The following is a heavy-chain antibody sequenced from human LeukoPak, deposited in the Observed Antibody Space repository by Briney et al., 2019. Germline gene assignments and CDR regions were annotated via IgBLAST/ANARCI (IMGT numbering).Heavy chain of an antibody. Sequence: GGSLRLSCAASGFTFSSYGINWFRGAPGKGLEWFQAISGSGGATHYADSVKGRFTISRDNSNNALYLQLNSLGVEDTAVYFCAKLLRAGRLLTISLDSWGQGTLVTVSS. CDR1: GFTFSSYG. D-gene: IGHD3-10*01. CDR3: AKLLRAGRLLTISLDS. V-gene: IGHV3-23*01. CDR2: ISGSGGAT. J-gene: IGHJ4*02.